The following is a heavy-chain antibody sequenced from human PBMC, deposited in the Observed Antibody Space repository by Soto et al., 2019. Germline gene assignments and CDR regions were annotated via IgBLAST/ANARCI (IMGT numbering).Heavy chain of an antibody. Sequence: SETLSLTCTVSGGSISSGGYYWSWIRQHPGKGLEWIGYIYYSGSTYYNPSLKSRVTISVDTSKNQFSLKLSSVTAADTAVYYCARWHSGWQRGHYFDYWGQGTLVTVSS. D-gene: IGHD6-19*01. V-gene: IGHV4-31*03. J-gene: IGHJ4*02. CDR2: IYYSGST. CDR1: GGSISSGGYY. CDR3: ARWHSGWQRGHYFDY.